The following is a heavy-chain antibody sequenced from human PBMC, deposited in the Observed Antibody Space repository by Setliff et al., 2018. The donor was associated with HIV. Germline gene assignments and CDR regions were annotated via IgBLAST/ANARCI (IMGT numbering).Heavy chain of an antibody. CDR2: IYHSGST. CDR3: ASLGYCSGVRCYQPSYYYYGLDV. V-gene: IGHV4-34*01. D-gene: IGHD2-15*01. J-gene: IGHJ6*02. CDR1: GGSFSGYS. Sequence: LSLTCAVYGGSFSGYSWSWIRQPPGKGLEWIGEIYHSGSTNYNASLKSRVTLSVDTSKKQFSLKLRSVTAADTAVYYCASLGYCSGVRCYQPSYYYYGLDVWGQGTTVTVSS.